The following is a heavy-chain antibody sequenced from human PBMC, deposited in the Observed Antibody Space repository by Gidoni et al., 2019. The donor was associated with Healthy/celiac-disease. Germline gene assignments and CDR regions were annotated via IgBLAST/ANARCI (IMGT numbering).Heavy chain of an antibody. Sequence: QVQLVQSGAEVKKPGASVKVSCKASGYTFTSYGISWVRQAPGQGLEWMGWISAYNGNTSTRTAYMELRSLRSDDTAVYYCARDSFYDSSGYYSDIFDYWGQGTLVTVSS. CDR3: ARDSFYDSSGYYSDIFDY. CDR2: ISAYNG. CDR1: GYTFTSYG. V-gene: IGHV1-18*01. J-gene: IGHJ4*02. D-gene: IGHD3-22*01.